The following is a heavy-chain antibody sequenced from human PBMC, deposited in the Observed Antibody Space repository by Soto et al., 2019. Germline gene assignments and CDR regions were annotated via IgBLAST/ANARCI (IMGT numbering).Heavy chain of an antibody. CDR3: ARMRGYSYGRVDE. J-gene: IGHJ4*02. D-gene: IGHD5-18*01. CDR1: GGSISSYY. V-gene: IGHV4-59*01. CDR2: IYYSGST. Sequence: SETLSLTCTVSGGSISSYYWSWIRQPPGKGLEWIGYIYYSGSTNYNPSLKSRVTISVDTSKNQFSLKLSSVTAADTAVYYCARMRGYSYGRVDEWGQGTLVTVSS.